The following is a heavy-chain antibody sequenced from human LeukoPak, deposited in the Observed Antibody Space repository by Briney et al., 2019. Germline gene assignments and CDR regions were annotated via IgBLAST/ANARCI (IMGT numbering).Heavy chain of an antibody. V-gene: IGHV3-74*01. CDR3: ARESGSYHDY. J-gene: IGHJ4*02. CDR2: INSDGSST. CDR1: GFTFSSYG. Sequence: GGSLRLSCAASGFTFSSYGLSWVRQAPGKGLVWVSRINSDGSSTSYADSVKGRFTISRDNAKNTLYLQMNSLRAEDTAVYYCARESGSYHDYWGQGTLVTVSS. D-gene: IGHD1-26*01.